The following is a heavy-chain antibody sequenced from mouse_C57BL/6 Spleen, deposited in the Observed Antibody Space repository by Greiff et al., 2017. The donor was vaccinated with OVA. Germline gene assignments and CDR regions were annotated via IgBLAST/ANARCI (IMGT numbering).Heavy chain of an antibody. Sequence: VQLQQPGAELVMPGASVKLSCKASGYTFTSYWMHWVKQRPGQGLEWIGEIDPSDSYTNYNQKFKGKSTLTVDKSSSTAYMQLSSLTSEDSAVYYCARRTGTKRGNYFDYWGQGTTLTVSS. D-gene: IGHD4-1*01. CDR1: GYTFTSYW. CDR2: IDPSDSYT. CDR3: ARRTGTKRGNYFDY. J-gene: IGHJ2*01. V-gene: IGHV1-69*01.